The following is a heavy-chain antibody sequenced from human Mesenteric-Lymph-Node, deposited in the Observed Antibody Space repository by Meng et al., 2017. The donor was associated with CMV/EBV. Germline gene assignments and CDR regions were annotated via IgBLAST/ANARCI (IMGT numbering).Heavy chain of an antibody. Sequence: GGSLRLSCAASGFTFNIYTINWVRQAPGKGLEWVSSISSSSSYIYYADSVKGRFAISRDNAKNSLYLQMNSLRPEDTAVYYCARDFRCSTTNCYLSDAFDIWGQGTMVTVSS. CDR2: ISSSSSYI. V-gene: IGHV3-21*01. D-gene: IGHD2-2*01. CDR3: ARDFRCSTTNCYLSDAFDI. CDR1: GFTFNIYT. J-gene: IGHJ3*02.